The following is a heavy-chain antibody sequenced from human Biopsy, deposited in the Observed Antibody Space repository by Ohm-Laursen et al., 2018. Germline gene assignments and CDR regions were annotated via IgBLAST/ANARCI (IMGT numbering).Heavy chain of an antibody. Sequence: SETLSLTCTVSGDSINNYYWSWIRQPAGQGLEWIGRIYTSGSPNYNLSLESRVTMSVDTSKNQFSLNLRSVTAADTAVYYCASMPAAIHEPNYSYYGMHVWGQGTTVTVSS. CDR2: IYTSGSP. D-gene: IGHD2-2*02. J-gene: IGHJ6*02. CDR3: ASMPAAIHEPNYSYYGMHV. CDR1: GDSINNYY. V-gene: IGHV4-4*07.